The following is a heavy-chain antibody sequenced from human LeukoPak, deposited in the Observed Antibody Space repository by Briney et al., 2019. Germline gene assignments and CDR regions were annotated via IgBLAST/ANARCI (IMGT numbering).Heavy chain of an antibody. CDR2: TYPRDGST. CDR3: ARDQEGFDY. Sequence: ASVKVSCKASGYTFTSNYIHWVRQAPGQGLEWMGMTYPRDGSTSYAQKFQGRVTVTRDTSTSTVHMELSGLRSEDTAVYYCARDQEGFDYWGQGALVTVSS. CDR1: GYTFTSNY. J-gene: IGHJ4*02. V-gene: IGHV1-46*01.